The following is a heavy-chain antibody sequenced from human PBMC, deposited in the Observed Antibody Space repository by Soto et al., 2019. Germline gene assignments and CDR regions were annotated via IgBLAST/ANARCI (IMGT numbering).Heavy chain of an antibody. CDR2: ISYDGSNK. V-gene: IGHV3-30*03. CDR1: GFTFSSYG. J-gene: IGHJ6*02. CDR3: AVYLKPRIKGDPTYDYGMDV. Sequence: QVQLVESGGGVVQPGRSLRLSCAASGFTFSSYGMHWVRQAPGKGLEWVAVISYDGSNKYYADSVKGRFTISRDNSKNTMYKHTISLKAEDTTVYYCAVYLKPRIKGDPTYDYGMDVWGQGTPVTVSS. D-gene: IGHD1-20*01.